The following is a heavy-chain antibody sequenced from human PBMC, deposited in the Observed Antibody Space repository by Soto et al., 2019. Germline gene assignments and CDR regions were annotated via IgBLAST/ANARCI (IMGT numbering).Heavy chain of an antibody. J-gene: IGHJ5*02. V-gene: IGHV3-23*01. CDR1: GFTFSSYA. Sequence: PGGSLRLSCAASGFTFSSYAMSWVRQAPGKGLEWVSAISGSGGSTYYADSVKGRFTISRDNSKNTLYLQMNSLRAEDTAVYYCAKFSSSWYASGYRTWFDPWGQGTLVTAPQ. CDR3: AKFSSSWYASGYRTWFDP. CDR2: ISGSGGST. D-gene: IGHD6-13*01.